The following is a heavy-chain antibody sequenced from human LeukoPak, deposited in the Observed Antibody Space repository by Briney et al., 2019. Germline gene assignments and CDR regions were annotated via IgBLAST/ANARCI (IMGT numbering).Heavy chain of an antibody. CDR1: GFTFDRYV. V-gene: IGHV3-23*01. J-gene: IGHJ6*02. CDR2: ISGSGNST. Sequence: GGSLRLSCAASGFTFDRYVMTWVRQAPGKGLEWVSGISGSGNSTHYADSVKGRITVSRDNFKNTLYLQLNGLRVEDTAIYYCARDKAFGWFYYDYGMDVWGQGTTVTVSS. CDR3: ARDKAFGWFYYDYGMDV. D-gene: IGHD3-9*01.